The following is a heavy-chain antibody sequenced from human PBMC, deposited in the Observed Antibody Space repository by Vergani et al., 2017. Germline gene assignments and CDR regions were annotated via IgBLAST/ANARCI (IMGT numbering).Heavy chain of an antibody. J-gene: IGHJ4*02. CDR2: IYYSGST. D-gene: IGHD1-26*01. CDR1: GGSISRGGYY. Sequence: QVQLQESGPGLVKPSQTLSLTCTVSGGSISRGGYYWSWIRQHPGKGLEWIGYIYYSGSTYYNPSLKSRVTISVDTSKNPFSLKLSSVTAADTAVYYCARYGVKGYSGSTHAYYFDYWGQGTLVTVSS. V-gene: IGHV4-31*03. CDR3: ARYGVKGYSGSTHAYYFDY.